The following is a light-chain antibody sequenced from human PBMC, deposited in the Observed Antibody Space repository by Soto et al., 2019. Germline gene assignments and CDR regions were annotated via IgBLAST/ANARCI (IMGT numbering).Light chain of an antibody. J-gene: IGKJ5*01. CDR1: QNIDNY. V-gene: IGKV1-39*01. CDR2: AAS. CDR3: QQSSSSPPIT. Sequence: DIQLTQSPSSLSASLGDRVTISCRASQNIDNYLHWYQQKSGKAPEALIYAASSLRDGVSSRFSGSGYGTEFTLTINNLQPEDFATHYCQQSSSSPPITFGQGTRLDI.